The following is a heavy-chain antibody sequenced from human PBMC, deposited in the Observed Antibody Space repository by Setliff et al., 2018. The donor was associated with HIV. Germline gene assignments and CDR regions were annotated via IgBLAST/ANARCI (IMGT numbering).Heavy chain of an antibody. V-gene: IGHV7-4-1*02. D-gene: IGHD3-16*01. CDR3: ARGAYDYVWGSSPNGAFDI. CDR2: INTETGNP. Sequence: ASVNVSCKASGYTLTTYGISWVRQAPGQGPEWMGWINTETGNPMYAQGFRGRLVFSLDTSVNTAYLQINSLKAEDTAVYYCARGAYDYVWGSSPNGAFDIWGQGTMVTVSS. J-gene: IGHJ3*02. CDR1: GYTLTTYG.